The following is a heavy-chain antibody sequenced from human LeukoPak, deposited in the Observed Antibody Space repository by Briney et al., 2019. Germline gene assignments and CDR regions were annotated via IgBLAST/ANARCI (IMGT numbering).Heavy chain of an antibody. J-gene: IGHJ4*02. D-gene: IGHD3-10*01. V-gene: IGHV3-23*01. CDR2: ISGSGGST. Sequence: GGSLRLSCAASGFTFSSYAMSWVRQAPGKGLEWVSTISGSGGSTYYADSVKGRFTISRDNSKNTLYLQMNGLRPEDTAVYFCAKDWGSKFASGSSYLDSWGQGTLVTVSS. CDR3: AKDWGSKFASGSSYLDS. CDR1: GFTFSSYA.